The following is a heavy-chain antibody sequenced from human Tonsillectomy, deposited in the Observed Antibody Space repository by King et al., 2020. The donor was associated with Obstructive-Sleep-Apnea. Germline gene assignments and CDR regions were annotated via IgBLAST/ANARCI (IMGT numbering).Heavy chain of an antibody. CDR1: GGSFINYY. J-gene: IGHJ5*02. CDR3: ASHGSGISGWFEP. Sequence: VQLQQWGAVLLKPSETLSLTCAVYGGSFINYYWTWIRPPPVNGLDWIGEINHSGRSNYRPSLKSLVTISVDTSQNPFSLKLCSVTAADTAVYYCASHGSGISGWFEPWGQGTLVTVSS. D-gene: IGHD3-10*01. CDR2: INHSGRS. V-gene: IGHV4-34*01.